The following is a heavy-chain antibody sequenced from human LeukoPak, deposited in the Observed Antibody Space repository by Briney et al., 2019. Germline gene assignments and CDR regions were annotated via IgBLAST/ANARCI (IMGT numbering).Heavy chain of an antibody. Sequence: KPGGSLRLSCAASGFTFSSYSMNWVRQAPGKGLEWVSSISSSSYIYYADSVKGRFTISRDNAKNSLYMQMNSLRVEDTAVYYCARSPGATWSFDYWGRGILVTVSS. V-gene: IGHV3-21*01. D-gene: IGHD1-1*01. CDR2: ISSSSYI. CDR3: ARSPGATWSFDY. CDR1: GFTFSSYS. J-gene: IGHJ4*02.